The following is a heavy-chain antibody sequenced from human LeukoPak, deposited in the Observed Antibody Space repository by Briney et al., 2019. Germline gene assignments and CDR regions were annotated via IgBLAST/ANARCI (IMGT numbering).Heavy chain of an antibody. D-gene: IGHD2-2*01. CDR1: GFTFEASA. CDR2: ITGGGEST. J-gene: IGHJ4*02. Sequence: GGSLXLXXXXXGFTFEASAMSWVRQAPGKGLEWVAVITGGGESTYYADSVKGRFTISRDNSKKTLFLQVNSLRAEDTAVYFCAKNIRDQLLCGFNYWGQGIVVTVSS. CDR3: AKNIRDQLLCGFNY. V-gene: IGHV3-23*01.